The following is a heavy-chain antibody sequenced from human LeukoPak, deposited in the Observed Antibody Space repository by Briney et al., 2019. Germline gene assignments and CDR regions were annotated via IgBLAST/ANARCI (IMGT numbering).Heavy chain of an antibody. Sequence: GGSLRLSCAASGVPVSSSHMTYVRQAVGKGLEWVSFIYSGGDTSYADSVKGRFTISRDNSKNTLYLQMNSLRAEDTAVYYCARVYNYVFDYWGQGTLVTVSS. CDR1: GVPVSSSH. V-gene: IGHV3-53*01. J-gene: IGHJ4*02. CDR3: ARVYNYVFDY. D-gene: IGHD3-10*02. CDR2: IYSGGDT.